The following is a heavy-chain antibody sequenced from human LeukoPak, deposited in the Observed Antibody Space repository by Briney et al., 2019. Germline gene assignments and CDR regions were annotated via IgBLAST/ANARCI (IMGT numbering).Heavy chain of an antibody. D-gene: IGHD2-15*01. CDR3: ARVAARLGAFDI. V-gene: IGHV3-20*04. J-gene: IGHJ3*02. CDR2: INWNGGST. Sequence: GGSLRLSCAASGFTFDDYGMSWVRQAPGKGLEWVSGINWNGGSTGYADSVKGRFTISRDNARNTLYLQMNSLRAEDTAVYYCARVAARLGAFDIWGQGTMVTVSS. CDR1: GFTFDDYG.